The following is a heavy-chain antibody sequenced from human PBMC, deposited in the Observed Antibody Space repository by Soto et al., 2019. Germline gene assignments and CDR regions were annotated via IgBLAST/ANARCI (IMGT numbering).Heavy chain of an antibody. Sequence: SETLSLTCTVSGSSISGFYWSWIRQPAGKGLEWIGRIYSSGITSYNPSLKSRVTMSVDXXXXXXSXNLTSATAADTAVYYCARGPGSYNWFDLWGQGTLVTVSS. D-gene: IGHD3-10*01. CDR3: ARGPGSYNWFDL. V-gene: IGHV4-4*07. CDR2: IYSSGIT. CDR1: GSSISGFY. J-gene: IGHJ5*02.